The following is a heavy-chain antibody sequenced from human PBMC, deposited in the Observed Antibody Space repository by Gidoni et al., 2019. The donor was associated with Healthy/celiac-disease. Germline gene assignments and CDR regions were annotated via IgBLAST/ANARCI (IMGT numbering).Heavy chain of an antibody. Sequence: QVQLVQSGAEVKKPGASVKVPCKASGYTFTSYGISWVRQAPGQGLEWMGWISAYNGNTNYAQKLQGRVTMTTDTSTSTAYMELRSLSSDDTAVYYCARLPYSGIPIRNDFDYWGQGPLVTVSS. CDR1: GYTFTSYG. CDR2: ISAYNGNT. J-gene: IGHJ4*02. V-gene: IGHV1-18*01. D-gene: IGHD1-26*01. CDR3: ARLPYSGIPIRNDFDY.